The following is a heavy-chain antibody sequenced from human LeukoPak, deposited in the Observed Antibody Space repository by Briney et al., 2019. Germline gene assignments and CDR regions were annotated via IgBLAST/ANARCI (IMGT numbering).Heavy chain of an antibody. CDR3: ARLDYGDDFDY. CDR2: IDPSDSYT. V-gene: IGHV5-10-1*01. D-gene: IGHD4-17*01. J-gene: IGHJ4*02. CDR1: GSSFTSYW. Sequence: RGESLKISCQGSGSSFTSYWISWVRQLPGKGLDWMGRIDPSDSYTNFSTSFQGHVTISADKSISTAYLQWSSLKASDTAMYYCARLDYGDDFDYWGQGTLVTVSS.